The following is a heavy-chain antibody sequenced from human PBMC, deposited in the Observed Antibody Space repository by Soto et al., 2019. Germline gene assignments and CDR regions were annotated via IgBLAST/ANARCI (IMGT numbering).Heavy chain of an antibody. J-gene: IGHJ6*03. CDR1: GFTFSSYG. D-gene: IGHD3-3*01. CDR3: ARDPAGDYDFWSPLSSYYYYMDV. V-gene: IGHV3-33*01. Sequence: LRLSCAASGFTFSSYGMHWARQAPGKGLEWVAVIWYDGSNKYYADSVKGRFTISRDNSKNTLYLQMNSLRAEDTAVYYCARDPAGDYDFWSPLSSYYYYMDVWGKGTTVTVSS. CDR2: IWYDGSNK.